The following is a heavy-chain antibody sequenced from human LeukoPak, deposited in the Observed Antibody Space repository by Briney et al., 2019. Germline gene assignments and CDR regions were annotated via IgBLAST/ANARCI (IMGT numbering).Heavy chain of an antibody. CDR1: GFIFRSYG. V-gene: IGHV3-23*01. J-gene: IGHJ3*02. D-gene: IGHD5-24*01. Sequence: GGSLRLSCAASGFIFRSYGMRWVRQAPGKGLEWVSTIDGGGDNTYYADSVKGRFTISRDNSKNTLYLQMNSLRVDDTAVYYCAKNYPFDIWGQGTMVTVSS. CDR3: AKNYPFDI. CDR2: IDGGGDNT.